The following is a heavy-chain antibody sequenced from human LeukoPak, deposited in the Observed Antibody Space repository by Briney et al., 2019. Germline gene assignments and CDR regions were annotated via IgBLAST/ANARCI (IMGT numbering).Heavy chain of an antibody. CDR2: MNPNSGNT. V-gene: IGHV1-8*01. J-gene: IGHJ4*02. CDR3: ARAREQLGLVSISFGY. D-gene: IGHD6-6*01. Sequence: ASVKVSCKASGYTFTSYDINWVRQATGQGLEWMGWMNPNSGNTGYARKFQGRVTMTRDTSTSTVYMELSSLRSEDTAVYYCARAREQLGLVSISFGYWGQGTLVTVSS. CDR1: GYTFTSYD.